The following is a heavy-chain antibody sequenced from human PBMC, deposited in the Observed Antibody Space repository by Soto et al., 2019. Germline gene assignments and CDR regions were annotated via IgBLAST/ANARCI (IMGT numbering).Heavy chain of an antibody. CDR1: GFTFSSYA. CDR3: AKGKAARGYDSSGYYYY. V-gene: IGHV3-23*01. CDR2: ISGSGGST. J-gene: IGHJ4*02. Sequence: EVQLLESGGGLVQPGGSLRLSCAASGFTFSSYAMSWVRQAPGKGLEWVSAISGSGGSTYYADSVKGRFTISRDNSKNTLYLQMNSLRAEDTAVYYCAKGKAARGYDSSGYYYYWGQGTLVTVSS. D-gene: IGHD3-22*01.